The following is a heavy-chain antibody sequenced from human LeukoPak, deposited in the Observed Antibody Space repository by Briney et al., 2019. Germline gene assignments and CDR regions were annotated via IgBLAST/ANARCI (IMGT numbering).Heavy chain of an antibody. CDR2: IYYSGST. Sequence: PGGSLRLSCAASGFTFSSFGMSWIRQPPGKGLEWLGSIYYSGSTSYNPSLKRRITISVDTSKNQFSLKPSAVTAADTAVYYCARRIDLAGTTFDYWGQGTLVTVSS. D-gene: IGHD6-19*01. V-gene: IGHV4-39*01. J-gene: IGHJ4*02. CDR3: ARRIDLAGTTFDY. CDR1: GFTFSSFG.